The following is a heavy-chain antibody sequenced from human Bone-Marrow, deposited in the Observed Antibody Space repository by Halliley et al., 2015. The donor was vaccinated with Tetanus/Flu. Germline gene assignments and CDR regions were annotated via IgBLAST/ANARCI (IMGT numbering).Heavy chain of an antibody. Sequence: QLVQSGAEVKKPGESLRISCKGSGYNFIDYWITWVRQMPGKGLEWMGRIDPSYSYTRYSPSFQGHVTISVDKSISTAYLLWSGLKASDTAMYYCAREGPSGTSWFGPWGQGTLVTVSS. CDR3: AREGPSGTSWFGP. J-gene: IGHJ5*02. V-gene: IGHV5-10-1*01. D-gene: IGHD1-26*01. CDR1: GYNFIDYW. CDR2: IDPSYSYT.